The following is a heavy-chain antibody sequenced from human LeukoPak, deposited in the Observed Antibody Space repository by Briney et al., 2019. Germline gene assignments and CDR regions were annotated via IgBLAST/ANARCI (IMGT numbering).Heavy chain of an antibody. J-gene: IGHJ4*02. CDR3: ARALLLWFGELFYFDY. CDR2: ISSSSSYI. Sequence: PGGSLRLSCAASGFTLSSYSMNWVRQAPGKGLEWVSSISSSSSYIYYADSVKGRFTISRDNAKNSLYLQTNSLRAEDTAVYYCARALLLWFGELFYFDYWGQGTLVTVSS. V-gene: IGHV3-21*01. CDR1: GFTLSSYS. D-gene: IGHD3-10*01.